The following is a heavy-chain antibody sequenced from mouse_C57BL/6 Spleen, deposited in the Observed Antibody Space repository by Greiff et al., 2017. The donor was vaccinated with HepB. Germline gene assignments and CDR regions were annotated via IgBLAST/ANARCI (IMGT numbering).Heavy chain of an antibody. V-gene: IGHV1-72*01. Sequence: QVQLQQSGAELVKPGASVKLSCKASGYTFTSYWMHWVKQRPGRGLEWIGRIDPNSGGTKYNEKFKSKATLTVDKPSSTAYMQLSSLNSEDSAVYYCAREATTVVATGYFDVWGTGTTVTVSS. CDR1: GYTFTSYW. CDR2: IDPNSGGT. CDR3: AREATTVVATGYFDV. D-gene: IGHD1-1*01. J-gene: IGHJ1*03.